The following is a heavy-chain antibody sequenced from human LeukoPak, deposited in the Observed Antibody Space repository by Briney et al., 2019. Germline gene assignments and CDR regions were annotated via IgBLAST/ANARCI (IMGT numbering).Heavy chain of an antibody. Sequence: GGSLRLSCAASGFTFSSYSINWVRQAPGKGLEWVSYITRSSDVIYYADSVKGRFTVSRDNAGNSLFLQMNSLRAEDMAIYYCGRVPLHHNYRDVGGKGPRVPVPS. CDR2: ITRSSDVI. D-gene: IGHD1-14*01. J-gene: IGHJ6*03. CDR3: GRVPLHHNYRDV. V-gene: IGHV3-48*01. CDR1: GFTFSSYS.